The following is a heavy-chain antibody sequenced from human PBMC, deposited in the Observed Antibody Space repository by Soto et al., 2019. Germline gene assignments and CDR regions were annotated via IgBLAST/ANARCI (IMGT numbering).Heavy chain of an antibody. CDR2: INPSGGTT. CDR3: ARVRGGGSEYFFDY. J-gene: IGHJ4*02. V-gene: IGHV1-46*01. CDR1: GYTFTRHN. Sequence: AASVKVSCKASGYTFTRHNVHWVRQAPGQGLEWMAIINPSGGTTYYVQKFEGRVTLTTDTSTSTVHMELSSLRSDDTAVYYCARVRGGGSEYFFDYWGQGTLVTVSS. D-gene: IGHD2-15*01.